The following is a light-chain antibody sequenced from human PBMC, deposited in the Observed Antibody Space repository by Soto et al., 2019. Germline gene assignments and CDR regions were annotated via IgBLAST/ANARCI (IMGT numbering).Light chain of an antibody. CDR1: SSNIGAGYD. CDR3: QSYDSSLSGSV. V-gene: IGLV1-40*01. Sequence: QSVLTQPPSVSGSPGQRVTISCTGTSSNIGAGYDVHWYQQLPGTAPKLLIYGNSNRPSGVPDRFSGAKSGTSASRAITGLPAEDEADYYCQSYDSSLSGSVFGGGTKLTVL. CDR2: GNS. J-gene: IGLJ2*01.